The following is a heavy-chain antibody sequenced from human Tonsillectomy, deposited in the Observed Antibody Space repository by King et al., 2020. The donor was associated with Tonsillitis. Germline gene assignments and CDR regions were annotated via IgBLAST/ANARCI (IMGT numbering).Heavy chain of an antibody. D-gene: IGHD3-10*01. J-gene: IGHJ5*02. CDR3: ARGGEYYYGSGSYSPANWFDP. CDR2: INHSGST. CDR1: GGSFSGYY. V-gene: IGHV4-34*01. Sequence: QVQLQQWGAGLLKPSETLSLTCAVYGGSFSGYYWTWIRQPPGKGLEWIGEINHSGSTNYNPSLKSRVTISVDTSKNQFSLKLRSVTAADTAVYYCARGGEYYYGSGSYSPANWFDPWGQGTLVTVSS.